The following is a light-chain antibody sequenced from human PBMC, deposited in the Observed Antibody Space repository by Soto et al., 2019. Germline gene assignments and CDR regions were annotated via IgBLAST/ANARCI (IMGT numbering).Light chain of an antibody. CDR1: QSVLHSSNNKNY. J-gene: IGKJ2*01. CDR2: WAS. CDR3: QQHYSTPQT. V-gene: IGKV4-1*01. Sequence: DIVMTQSPDSLAVSLGERATINCKSSQSVLHSSNNKNYLAWYQQKPGQPPKLLIYWASTRESGVPDRFSGSGSGTDFTLTISSLQAEDVAVYYCQQHYSTPQTFSQGTKLEIK.